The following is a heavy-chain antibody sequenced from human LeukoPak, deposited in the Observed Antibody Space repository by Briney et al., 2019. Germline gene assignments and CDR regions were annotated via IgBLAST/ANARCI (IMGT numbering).Heavy chain of an antibody. CDR3: ARESFTTVTSATDAFDI. Sequence: ASGRLSCKASGYTFTSYYMHWVRQAPGQGLEWMGWINPNSGGTNSAQKFQGRVTMTRDTSISTAYMELSRLRSDDTAVYYCARESFTTVTSATDAFDIWGQGTMVTVSS. D-gene: IGHD4-17*01. CDR2: INPNSGGT. CDR1: GYTFTSYY. V-gene: IGHV1-2*02. J-gene: IGHJ3*02.